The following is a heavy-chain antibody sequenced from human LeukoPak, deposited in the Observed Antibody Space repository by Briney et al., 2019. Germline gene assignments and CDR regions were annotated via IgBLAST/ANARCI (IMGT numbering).Heavy chain of an antibody. CDR2: IIPILGIA. CDR3: ARRYCSGGSCYYDY. J-gene: IGHJ4*02. Sequence: SVKVSCKASGGTFSSYAISWVRQAPGQGLEWMGRIIPILGIANYAQKFQGRVTITADKSTSTAYMELSSLRSEDTAVYYCARRYCSGGSCYYDYWGQGTLVTVSS. CDR1: GGTFSSYA. D-gene: IGHD2-15*01. V-gene: IGHV1-69*04.